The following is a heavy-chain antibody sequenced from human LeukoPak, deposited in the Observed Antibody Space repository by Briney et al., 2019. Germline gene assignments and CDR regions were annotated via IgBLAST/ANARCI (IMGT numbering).Heavy chain of an antibody. CDR3: ARTSHPHGSSWLFDY. V-gene: IGHV4-59*01. J-gene: IGHJ4*02. D-gene: IGHD6-13*01. Sequence: SETLSLTCTVSGGSISSYYWSWIRQPPGKGLEWIGYIYFSGSTNYNPSLKSRVTISVDTSRNQFSLQLSSVTAADTAVYYCARTSHPHGSSWLFDYWVQGTLVTVSS. CDR1: GGSISSYY. CDR2: IYFSGST.